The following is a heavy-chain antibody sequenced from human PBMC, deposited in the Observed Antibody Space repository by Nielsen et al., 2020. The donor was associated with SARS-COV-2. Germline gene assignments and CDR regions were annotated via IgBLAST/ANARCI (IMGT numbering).Heavy chain of an antibody. D-gene: IGHD4-23*01. CDR3: ARNTYGGSTDY. CDR1: GYTFTSYW. CDR2: IYPRDSDT. V-gene: IGHV5-51*01. J-gene: IGHJ4*02. Sequence: GGSLRLSCQGSGYTFTSYWIGWVRQMPGKGLEWMGGIYPRDSDTRYNPSFQGQVTISADKSISTVYLQWSGLKASDSAMYYCARNTYGGSTDYWGQGTLVTVSS.